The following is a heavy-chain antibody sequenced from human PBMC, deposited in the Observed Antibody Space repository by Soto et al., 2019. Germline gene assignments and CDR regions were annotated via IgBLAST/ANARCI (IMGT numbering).Heavy chain of an antibody. CDR3: ARYPNSLNNWFDP. Sequence: QIHLVQSGAEVKKPGSSVTISCTASGGPFRNYALRWVRQAPGQGLEWMGGITPIFDTTNYAQKFQGRLTITADTSTSTAYMELSGMRSDDTAIYFCARYPNSLNNWFDPWGQGTLVTVSS. J-gene: IGHJ5*02. D-gene: IGHD3-9*01. CDR2: ITPIFDTT. V-gene: IGHV1-69*06. CDR1: GGPFRNYA.